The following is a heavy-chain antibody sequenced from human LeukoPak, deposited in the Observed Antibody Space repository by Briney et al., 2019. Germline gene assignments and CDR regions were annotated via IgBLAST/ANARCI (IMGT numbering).Heavy chain of an antibody. CDR3: ARALRCGGDEPSCNWFDP. V-gene: IGHV6-1*01. Sequence: SQTLSLTCAISGDTVSSNSAAWNWIRQSPSRGLEWLGRTYCRSKWYNDYAVSVKSRISINPDTSKNQFSLQLNSVTPEDTAVYYCARALRCGGDEPSCNWFDPWGQGTLVTVSS. D-gene: IGHD2-21*02. CDR2: TYCRSKWYN. CDR1: GDTVSSNSAA. J-gene: IGHJ5*02.